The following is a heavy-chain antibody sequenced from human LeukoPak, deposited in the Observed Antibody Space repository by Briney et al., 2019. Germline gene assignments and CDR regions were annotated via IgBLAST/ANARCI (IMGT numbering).Heavy chain of an antibody. Sequence: SETLSLTCTVSGGSISSYYWSWIRQPPGKGLEWIGYIYTSGSTNYNPSLKSRVTISVDTSKNQFSLKLSSVTAADTAVYYCARQNRAPGTYYYYMDVWGQGTTVTVSS. CDR1: GGSISSYY. D-gene: IGHD1-14*01. CDR2: IYTSGST. J-gene: IGHJ6*03. CDR3: ARQNRAPGTYYYYMDV. V-gene: IGHV4-4*09.